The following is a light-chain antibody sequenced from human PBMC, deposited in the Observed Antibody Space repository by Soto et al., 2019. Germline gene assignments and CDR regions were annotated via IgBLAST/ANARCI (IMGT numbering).Light chain of an antibody. Sequence: SYELTQPPSVSVAPGQPASITCAGTNIVTKSVHWYQQKPGQAPVLVVYDDRDRPSGIPERFSGSNSGNTASLTISRVEAGDEADYYCQVWHTRTVVFGGGTKVTVL. CDR3: QVWHTRTVV. V-gene: IGLV3-21*02. CDR1: NIVTKS. CDR2: DDR. J-gene: IGLJ2*01.